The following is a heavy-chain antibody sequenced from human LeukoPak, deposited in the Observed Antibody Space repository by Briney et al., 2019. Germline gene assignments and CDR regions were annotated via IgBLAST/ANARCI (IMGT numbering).Heavy chain of an antibody. V-gene: IGHV3-7*01. D-gene: IGHD2-15*01. Sequence: GGSLRLSCAASGFTFSHFWMSWVRQAPGKGLEWVAYIKKTGSQTYYVDSVKGRFTITRDNTRNSLFLQMYSLRAEDTAVYFCAREDGYCSGGNCYSYFDSWGQGTLVTVSS. CDR2: IKKTGSQT. J-gene: IGHJ4*02. CDR1: GFTFSHFW. CDR3: AREDGYCSGGNCYSYFDS.